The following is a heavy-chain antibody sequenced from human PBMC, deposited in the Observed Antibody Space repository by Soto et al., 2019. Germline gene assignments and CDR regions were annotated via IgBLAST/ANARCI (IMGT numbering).Heavy chain of an antibody. D-gene: IGHD1-26*01. Sequence: QVQLVQSGGGVVQTGNSLRLSCTVSGLTFSSSSVHWVRQAPDKGLEWVAVISENGDRQYSTDSVRGRFLVSRDTFNNTIYLQMNSLRPEDTGEYFCARRLAPSVSALGYWGQGALVTVSS. CDR1: GLTFSSSS. CDR2: ISENGDRQ. J-gene: IGHJ4*02. CDR3: ARRLAPSVSALGY. V-gene: IGHV3-30-3*01.